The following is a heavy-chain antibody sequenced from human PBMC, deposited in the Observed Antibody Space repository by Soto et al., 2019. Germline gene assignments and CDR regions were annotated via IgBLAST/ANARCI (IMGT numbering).Heavy chain of an antibody. J-gene: IGHJ6*02. CDR2: IIPIFGTA. D-gene: IGHD2-15*01. Sequence: GASVKVSCKASGGTFSSYAISWLRQAPGQGLEWMGGIIPIFGTANYAQKFQGRVTITADESTSTAYMELSSLRSEDTAVYYCARKLPPNAPDYYYYGMDVWGQGTTVTVSS. V-gene: IGHV1-69*13. CDR1: GGTFSSYA. CDR3: ARKLPPNAPDYYYYGMDV.